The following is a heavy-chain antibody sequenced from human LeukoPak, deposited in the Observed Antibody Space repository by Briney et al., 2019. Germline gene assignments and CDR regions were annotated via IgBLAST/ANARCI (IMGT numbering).Heavy chain of an antibody. V-gene: IGHV3-48*02. D-gene: IGHD3/OR15-3a*01. CDR2: ISSSSSTI. CDR3: ARVILDYFDY. Sequence: GGSLRLSCAASGFTFSNYAMSWVRQAPGKGLEWVSYISSSSSTIYYADSVKGRFTISRDNAKNSLYLQMNSLRDEDTAVYYCARVILDYFDYWGQGTLVTVSS. CDR1: GFTFSNYA. J-gene: IGHJ4*02.